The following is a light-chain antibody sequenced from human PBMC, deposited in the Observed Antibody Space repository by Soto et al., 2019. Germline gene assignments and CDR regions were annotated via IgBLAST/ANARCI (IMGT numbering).Light chain of an antibody. CDR3: LQDYNYPWT. V-gene: IGKV1-6*01. CDR1: QDISDD. CDR2: GAS. J-gene: IGKJ1*01. Sequence: AIQMTQSPSSLSASVGDRVTITCRASQDISDDLGWYQQKPGKAPKVLIYGASNLQSGVPSRFSGSGSGTDFTLTISSLQPEDFATYCCLQDYNYPWTFGQGTKVEIK.